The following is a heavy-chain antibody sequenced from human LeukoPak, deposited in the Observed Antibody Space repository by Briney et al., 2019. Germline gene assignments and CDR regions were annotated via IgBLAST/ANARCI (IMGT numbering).Heavy chain of an antibody. D-gene: IGHD3-22*01. V-gene: IGHV3-21*01. Sequence: RPGGSLRLSCSASGFAFSSYSMSWVRQAPGRGLEWVSSSSSSSSYKYYADSVKGRFTISRDNAKNSLYLQMNSLRAEDTAVYYCAREGDDSSGYSYQPPDYWGQGTLVTVSS. CDR1: GFAFSSYS. CDR2: SSSSSSYK. J-gene: IGHJ4*02. CDR3: AREGDDSSGYSYQPPDY.